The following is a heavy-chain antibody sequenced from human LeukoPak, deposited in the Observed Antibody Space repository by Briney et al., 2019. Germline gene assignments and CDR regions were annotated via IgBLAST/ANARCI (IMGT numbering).Heavy chain of an antibody. CDR1: GGSISSYY. V-gene: IGHV4-59*08. CDR3: AAIPQPWLVWWYFDY. D-gene: IGHD6-19*01. J-gene: IGHJ4*02. Sequence: PSETLSLTCTVSGGSISSYYWSWIRQPPGKGLEWIGYIYYSGSTNYNPSLKSRLTISVDTSKNQFSLKLSSVTAADTAVYYCAAIPQPWLVWWYFDYWGQGTLVTVSS. CDR2: IYYSGST.